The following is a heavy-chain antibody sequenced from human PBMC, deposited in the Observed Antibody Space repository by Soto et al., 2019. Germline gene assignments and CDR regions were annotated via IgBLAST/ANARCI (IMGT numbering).Heavy chain of an antibody. CDR2: ISAYNGNT. D-gene: IGHD5-12*01. J-gene: IGHJ4*02. V-gene: IGHV1-18*01. CDR1: GYTFTSYG. CDR3: AVLNSAYDPHAPFDY. Sequence: ASVKVSCKASGYTFTSYGISWVRQAPGQGLEWMGWISAYNGNTNYAQKIQGRVTMTTDTSTSTAYMELRSLRSDDTAVYYCAVLNSAYDPHAPFDYWGQGTLVTVSS.